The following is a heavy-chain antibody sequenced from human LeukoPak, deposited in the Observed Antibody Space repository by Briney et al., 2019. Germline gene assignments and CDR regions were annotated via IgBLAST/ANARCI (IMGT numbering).Heavy chain of an antibody. D-gene: IGHD1-26*01. V-gene: IGHV1-24*01. Sequence: VASVKVSCKVSGYTLTELSMHWVRQAPGKGLEWMGGFDPEDGETIYAQKFQGRVTMTEDTSTDTAYMELSSLRSEDAAVYYCAQGAGEYGNYFDYWGQGTLVTVSS. CDR2: FDPEDGET. J-gene: IGHJ4*02. CDR3: AQGAGEYGNYFDY. CDR1: GYTLTELS.